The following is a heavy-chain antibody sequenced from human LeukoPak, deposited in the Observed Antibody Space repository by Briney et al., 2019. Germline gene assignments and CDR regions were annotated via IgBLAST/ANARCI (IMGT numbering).Heavy chain of an antibody. Sequence: ETLSLTCTVSGGSISSGDYYWSWIRQAPGKGLEWVSAISGSGGSTYYADSVKGRFTISRDNSKNTLYLQMNSLRAEDTAVYYCAKAVCSGGSCYWGFDFDYWGQGTLVTVSS. CDR1: GGSISSGDYY. CDR3: AKAVCSGGSCYWGFDFDY. V-gene: IGHV3-23*01. D-gene: IGHD2-15*01. J-gene: IGHJ4*02. CDR2: ISGSGGST.